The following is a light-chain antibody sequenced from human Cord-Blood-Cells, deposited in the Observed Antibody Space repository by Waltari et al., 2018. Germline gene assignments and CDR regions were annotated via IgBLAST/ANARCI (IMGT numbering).Light chain of an antibody. CDR1: RSDVGSYNL. CDR2: EGS. V-gene: IGLV2-23*01. CDR3: CSYAGSSTYV. J-gene: IGLJ1*01. Sequence: QSALTQPASVSGSPGQSITTSCTGTRSDVGSYNLVTWYPQHPAKAPRLMIYEGSKRPSGVSNRFSGSKSGNTASLTISGLQAEDEADYYCCSYAGSSTYVFGTGTKVTVL.